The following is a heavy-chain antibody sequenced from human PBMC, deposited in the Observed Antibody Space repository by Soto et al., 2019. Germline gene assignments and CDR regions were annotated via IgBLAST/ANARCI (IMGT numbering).Heavy chain of an antibody. CDR2: IRSGSTNI. CDR3: ARYRNAAGSDY. CDR1: GFTFSDFY. J-gene: IGHJ4*02. V-gene: IGHV3-11*01. D-gene: IGHD1-1*01. Sequence: QVQLVESGGGLVKPGGSLRLSCAASGFTFSDFYMSWIRQAPGKGLEWISYIRSGSTNIFYADSVKGRCTVSRDNAKNSVYLQMDSLRAEDTAVYYCARYRNAAGSDYWGQGTLVTVSS.